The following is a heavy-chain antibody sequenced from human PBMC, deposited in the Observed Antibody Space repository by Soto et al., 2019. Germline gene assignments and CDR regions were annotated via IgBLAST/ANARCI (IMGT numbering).Heavy chain of an antibody. V-gene: IGHV3-23*01. CDR2: ISGSGGGT. CDR3: AKDLYDYIWGSYRSKGFDY. D-gene: IGHD3-16*02. J-gene: IGHJ4*02. Sequence: GGSLRLSCAASGFTFNNYAMSWVRQGPGKGLEWVSAISGSGGGTYYADSVKGRFTISRDNSKNTLYLQMNSLRAEDTAVYYCAKDLYDYIWGSYRSKGFDYWGQGTMVTVSS. CDR1: GFTFNNYA.